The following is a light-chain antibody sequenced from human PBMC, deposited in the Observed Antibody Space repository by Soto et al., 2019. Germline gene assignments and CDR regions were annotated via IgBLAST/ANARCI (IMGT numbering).Light chain of an antibody. J-gene: IGKJ2*01. V-gene: IGKV3-11*01. CDR2: DAS. Sequence: EIVLTQSPATLSLSPGERATLSCRASQSVSSYLAWYQQKPGQAPRLLIYDASNRATGIPARFSGSGSGTDFALTISILEPEDFAVYYCQQRSNWPPPYTFGRGTKLEIK. CDR1: QSVSSY. CDR3: QQRSNWPPPYT.